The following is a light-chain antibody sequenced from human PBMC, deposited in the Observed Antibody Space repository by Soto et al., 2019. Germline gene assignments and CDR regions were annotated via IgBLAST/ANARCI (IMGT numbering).Light chain of an antibody. J-gene: IGKJ3*01. CDR3: QQSYSTPR. V-gene: IGKV1-39*01. CDR2: AAS. CDR1: QYIDSS. Sequence: DIQMTQSPSSLSASVGDRVTITCRASQYIDSSLNWYQQKPGKAPKLLIYAASSLQSGVPSRFSGSGSGTDFTLTISSLQPEDCATYYCQQSYSTPRFGPGTKVDIQ.